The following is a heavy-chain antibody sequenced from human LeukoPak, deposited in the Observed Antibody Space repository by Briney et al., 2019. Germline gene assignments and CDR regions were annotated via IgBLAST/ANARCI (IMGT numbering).Heavy chain of an antibody. J-gene: IGHJ5*02. Sequence: SETLSLTCTVSGGSISSGGYYWSWIRQHPGKGLEWIGYIYYSGSTYYNPSLKSRVTISVDTSKNQFSLKLSSVTAADTAVYYCARAPHLYGDYSRFDPWGQGTLVTVSS. D-gene: IGHD4-17*01. CDR3: ARAPHLYGDYSRFDP. CDR1: GGSISSGGYY. CDR2: IYYSGST. V-gene: IGHV4-31*03.